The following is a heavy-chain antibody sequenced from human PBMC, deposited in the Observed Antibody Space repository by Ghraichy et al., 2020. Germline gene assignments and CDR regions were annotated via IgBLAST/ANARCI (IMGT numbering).Heavy chain of an antibody. D-gene: IGHD3-3*01. CDR3: AKDVPSDFWSGYYPTFFVY. V-gene: IGHV3-23*01. J-gene: IGHJ4*02. CDR1: GFTFSSYA. Sequence: GESLNISCAASGFTFSSYAMSWVRQAPGKGLEWVSAISGSGGSTYYADSVKGRFTISRDNSKNTLYLQMNSLRAEDTAVYYCAKDVPSDFWSGYYPTFFVYWGQGTLVTVSS. CDR2: ISGSGGST.